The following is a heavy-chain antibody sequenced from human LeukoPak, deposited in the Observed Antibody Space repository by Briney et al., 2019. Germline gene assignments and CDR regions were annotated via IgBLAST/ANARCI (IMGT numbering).Heavy chain of an antibody. Sequence: SETLSLTCAVYGGSFSGYYWSWIRQPPGKGLEWIGYIYYSGSTNYNPSLKSRVTISVDTSKNQFSLKLSSVTAADTAVYYCARAGEYYGSGRRYYYYYYGMDVWGQGTTVTVSS. J-gene: IGHJ6*02. CDR3: ARAGEYYGSGRRYYYYYYGMDV. CDR2: IYYSGST. CDR1: GGSFSGYY. D-gene: IGHD3-10*01. V-gene: IGHV4-59*01.